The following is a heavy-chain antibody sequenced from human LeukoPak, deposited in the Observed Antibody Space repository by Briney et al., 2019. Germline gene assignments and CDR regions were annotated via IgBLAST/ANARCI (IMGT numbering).Heavy chain of an antibody. CDR1: AFTFDNYG. D-gene: IGHD3-3*01. J-gene: IGHJ6*03. Sequence: GGSLRLSCAASAFTFDNYGMHWVRQAPGKGLEWVAFIRYDGSNKYYADSVKGRFTISRDNSKNTLYLQMNSLRAEDTAVYYCAKASNNRFLEWVYMDVWGKGTTVTVSS. V-gene: IGHV3-30*02. CDR2: IRYDGSNK. CDR3: AKASNNRFLEWVYMDV.